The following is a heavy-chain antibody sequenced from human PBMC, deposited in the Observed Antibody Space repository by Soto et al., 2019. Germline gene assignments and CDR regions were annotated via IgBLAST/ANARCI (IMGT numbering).Heavy chain of an antibody. CDR3: XXXXXXXXXXXXXXXXXV. CDR1: GFTVSTNY. CDR2: MFYGGST. J-gene: IGHJ6*02. V-gene: IGHV3-66*01. Sequence: EVQLVESGGGLVQPGGSLRLSCAASGFTVSTNYMTWVRXXXXXGLEWVSVMFYGGSTYYAASVKGRFTISRDDSXXXXXXXXXXXXXXXXXXXXXXXXXXXXXXXXXXXXXXVWGQGTTVTVSS.